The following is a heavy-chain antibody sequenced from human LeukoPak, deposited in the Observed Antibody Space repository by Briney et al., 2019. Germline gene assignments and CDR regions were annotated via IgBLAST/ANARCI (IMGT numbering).Heavy chain of an antibody. J-gene: IGHJ5*02. V-gene: IGHV3-53*01. D-gene: IGHD2-2*03. CDR3: ARMDGWIIDP. CDR2: IYRGGSK. Sequence: GGSLRLSCAASGFTVSSKYMRWVRQAPGKGVEWVSVIYRGGSKYYADSGKGRFTISRDNSKNTLYFQMNSLRAEDTAVYYCARMDGWIIDPWGQGTLVTVSS. CDR1: GFTVSSKY.